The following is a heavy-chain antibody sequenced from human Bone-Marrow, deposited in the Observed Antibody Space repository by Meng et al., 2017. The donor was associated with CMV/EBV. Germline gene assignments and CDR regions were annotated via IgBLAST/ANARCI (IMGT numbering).Heavy chain of an antibody. CDR3: GKDTAAVRFVAMDV. Sequence: SLKFSCATSGFTCDNAVRLWVRQTPAKRLEWVSGITWTSCKTAYAEYVRGRLTISRDNAKTTLDLLMHSRRGDDTALYYCGKDTAAVRFVAMDVWGQGTMVTVSS. CDR1: GFTCDNAV. J-gene: IGHJ6*02. D-gene: IGHD2-15*01. CDR2: ITWTSCKT. V-gene: IGHV3-9*01.